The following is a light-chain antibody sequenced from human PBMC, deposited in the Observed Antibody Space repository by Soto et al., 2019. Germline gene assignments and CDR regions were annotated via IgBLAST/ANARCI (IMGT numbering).Light chain of an antibody. J-gene: IGKJ1*01. CDR2: ASS. Sequence: DIQLTQSPSFLSASVGDRVTITCRASQDISSYLAWYQRKAGKAPKLLIYASSYLQSGVPSRFSGSDSGTEFTLTISILQPEDFATYYCQQLKTFPPTFGQGTKVEIK. V-gene: IGKV1-9*01. CDR3: QQLKTFPPT. CDR1: QDISSY.